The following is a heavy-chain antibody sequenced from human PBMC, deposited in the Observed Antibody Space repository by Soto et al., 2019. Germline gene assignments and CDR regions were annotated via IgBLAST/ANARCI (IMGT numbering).Heavy chain of an antibody. CDR3: AIDPAPLYDYVWGSYRY. CDR2: FDPEDGET. V-gene: IGHV1-24*01. Sequence: ASVKVSCKVSGYTLTELSMHWVRQAPGKGLEWMGGFDPEDGETIYAQKFQGRVTMTEDISTDTAYMELSSLRSEDTAVYYCAIDPAPLYDYVWGSYRYWGQGTLVTVSS. D-gene: IGHD3-16*02. J-gene: IGHJ4*02. CDR1: GYTLTELS.